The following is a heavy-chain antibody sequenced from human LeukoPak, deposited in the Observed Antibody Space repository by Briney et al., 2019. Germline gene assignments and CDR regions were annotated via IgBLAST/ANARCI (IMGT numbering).Heavy chain of an antibody. D-gene: IGHD5-12*01. V-gene: IGHV3-21*01. CDR2: ISSSSSYI. CDR3: ARELVATIPYYYYYMDV. Sequence: GGSLRLSCAASGFTFSSYSMNWVRQAPGKGLEWVSSISSSSSYIYYADSVKGRFTISRDNAKNSLYLQMNSLRAEDTAVYYCARELVATIPYYYYYMDVWGKGTTVTVSS. CDR1: GFTFSSYS. J-gene: IGHJ6*03.